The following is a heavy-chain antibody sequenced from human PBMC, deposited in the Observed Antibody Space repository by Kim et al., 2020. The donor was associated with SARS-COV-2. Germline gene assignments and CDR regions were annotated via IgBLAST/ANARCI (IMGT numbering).Heavy chain of an antibody. CDR2: IKQDGSEK. CDR3: ARDHYYDFWSGYYRPYYYYGMDV. CDR1: GFTFSSYW. Sequence: GGSLRLSCAASGFTFSSYWMSWVRQAPGKGLEWVANIKQDGSEKYYVDSVKGRFTISRDNAKNSLYLQMNSLRADDTAVYYCARDHYYDFWSGYYRPYYYYGMDVWGQGTTVTVSS. V-gene: IGHV3-7*01. D-gene: IGHD3-3*01. J-gene: IGHJ6*02.